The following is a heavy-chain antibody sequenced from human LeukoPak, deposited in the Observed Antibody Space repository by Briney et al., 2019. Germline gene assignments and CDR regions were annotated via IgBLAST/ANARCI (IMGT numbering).Heavy chain of an antibody. CDR3: ASLPGDYYGSGSYYNKNYYYYYMDV. D-gene: IGHD3-10*01. Sequence: GGTLRLSCAASGITFSSYGMNWVRQAPGKGLEWVSSISSTGGTTYYADSVKGRFTISRDNAKNSLYLQMNSLRAEDTAVYYCASLPGDYYGSGSYYNKNYYYYYMDVWGKGTTVTVSS. CDR1: GITFSSYG. V-gene: IGHV3-48*04. CDR2: ISSTGGTT. J-gene: IGHJ6*03.